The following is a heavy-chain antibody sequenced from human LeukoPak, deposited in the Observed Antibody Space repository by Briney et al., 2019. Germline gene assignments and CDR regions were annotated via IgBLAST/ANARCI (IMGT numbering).Heavy chain of an antibody. CDR1: GFIFSSYD. V-gene: IGHV3-13*04. Sequence: GGSLRLSCAASGFIFSSYDMHWVRQATGKGLEWVSGIGKAGDTYHAGSVKGRFTISRENAKSSLYLQMNSLRAGDTAVYYCARGALGFDYWGQGTLVTVSS. CDR3: ARGALGFDY. CDR2: IGKAGDT. J-gene: IGHJ4*02.